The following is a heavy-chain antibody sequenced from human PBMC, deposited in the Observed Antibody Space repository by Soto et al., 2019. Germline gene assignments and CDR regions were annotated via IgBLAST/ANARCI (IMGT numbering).Heavy chain of an antibody. V-gene: IGHV3-30-3*01. J-gene: IGHJ4*02. Sequence: GGSLRLSCVASGFTFSNYAMNWVRQAPGKGLEWVAVISYDGSNKYYADSVKGRITISRDNSRNTLYLQMNNLRAEDTAMYYCARDLGNNYGSFAYWGQGTLVTVS. CDR1: GFTFSNYA. CDR3: ARDLGNNYGSFAY. CDR2: ISYDGSNK. D-gene: IGHD4-17*01.